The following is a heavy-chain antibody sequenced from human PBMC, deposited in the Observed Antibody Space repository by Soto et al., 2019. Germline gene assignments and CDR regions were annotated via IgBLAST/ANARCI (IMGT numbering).Heavy chain of an antibody. Sequence: SGPTLVNPTQTLTLTCTFSAFSLSTGGVGVGWNRQPPGKALEWLALIYWDDDKRYSPSLRSRLTITKDTSKNQVVLTMTHMDPVDTATYYCIQSRCGGDCLQSYASYYYYGMDVWGQGTTVTVSS. D-gene: IGHD2-21*02. V-gene: IGHV2-5*02. CDR3: IQSRCGGDCLQSYASYYYYGMDV. CDR2: IYWDDDK. CDR1: AFSLSTGGVG. J-gene: IGHJ6*02.